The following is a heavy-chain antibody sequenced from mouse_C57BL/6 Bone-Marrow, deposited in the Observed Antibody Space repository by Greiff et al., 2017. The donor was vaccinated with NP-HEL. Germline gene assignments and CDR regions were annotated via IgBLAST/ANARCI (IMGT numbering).Heavy chain of an antibody. CDR2: ISSGSSTI. CDR1: GFTFSDYG. Sequence: EVKLVESGGGLVKPGGSLKLSCAASGFTFSDYGMHWVRQAPEKGLEWVAYISSGSSTIYYADTVKGRFTISRDNAKHTLFLQMTSLGSEDTAMYYCAGRFWYFDVWGTGTTVTVSS. V-gene: IGHV5-17*01. J-gene: IGHJ1*03. CDR3: AGRFWYFDV.